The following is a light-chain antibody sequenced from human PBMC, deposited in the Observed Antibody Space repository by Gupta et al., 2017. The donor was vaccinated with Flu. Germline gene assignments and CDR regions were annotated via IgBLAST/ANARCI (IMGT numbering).Light chain of an antibody. J-gene: IGKJ3*01. CDR2: AAS. Sequence: SVGDRVTITCRASQGISSYLAWYQQKPGKAPKLLIYAASTLQSGVLSRFSDSGSGTEFTLTISSLQPEDFATYYCQQLNSYTFTFGPGTKV. CDR1: QGISSY. CDR3: QQLNSYTFT. V-gene: IGKV1-9*01.